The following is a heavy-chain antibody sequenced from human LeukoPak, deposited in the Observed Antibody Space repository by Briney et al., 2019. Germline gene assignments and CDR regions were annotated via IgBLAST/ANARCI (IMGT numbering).Heavy chain of an antibody. CDR3: ARGRSYSSRWSGDF. Sequence: ASVKVSCKASGYTFTSYDINWVRQATGQGLEWMGWISAYNGNTNYAQKLQGRVTMTTGTSTSTAYMELRSLRSDDTAVYYCARGRSYSSRWSGDFLGPGTLVT. D-gene: IGHD6-13*01. J-gene: IGHJ4*02. CDR2: ISAYNGNT. V-gene: IGHV1-18*01. CDR1: GYTFTSYD.